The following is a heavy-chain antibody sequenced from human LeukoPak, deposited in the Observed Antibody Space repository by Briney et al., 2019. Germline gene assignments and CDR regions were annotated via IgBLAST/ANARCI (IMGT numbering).Heavy chain of an antibody. Sequence: GSLRLSCAASGFTFPTYEMNWVRQAPGKGLEWVALISNDGSNEYYAGSVQGRFTISRDNSKNTLYLQMNSLRAEDTAVYYCARPQFSSSWYEGIDYWGQGDLVTVSS. CDR2: ISNDGSNE. CDR3: ARPQFSSSWYEGIDY. J-gene: IGHJ4*02. D-gene: IGHD6-13*01. CDR1: GFTFPTYE. V-gene: IGHV3-30-3*01.